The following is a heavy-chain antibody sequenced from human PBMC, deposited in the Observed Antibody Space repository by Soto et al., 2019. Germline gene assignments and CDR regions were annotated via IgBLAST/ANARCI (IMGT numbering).Heavy chain of an antibody. CDR1: GGTFSSYA. CDR2: IIPIFGTA. Sequence: GASVKVSCKASGGTFSSYAISWVRQAPGQGLEWMGGIIPIFGTANYAQKFQGRVTITADESTSTAYMELSSLRSEDTAVYYCARGSLWLPRAFYFDYWGQGTLVTVSS. CDR3: ARGSLWLPRAFYFDY. J-gene: IGHJ4*02. D-gene: IGHD3-10*01. V-gene: IGHV1-69*13.